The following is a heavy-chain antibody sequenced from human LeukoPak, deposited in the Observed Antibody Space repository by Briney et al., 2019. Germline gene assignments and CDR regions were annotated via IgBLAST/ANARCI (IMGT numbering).Heavy chain of an antibody. V-gene: IGHV4-39*07. J-gene: IGHJ2*01. CDR3: ASSNDILTGSYWYFDL. Sequence: SETLSLTCTVSGGSISSSSYYWGWIRRPPGKGLEWIGSIYYSGSTYYNPSLKSRVTISVDTSKNQFSLKLSSVTAADTAVYYCASSNDILTGSYWYFDLWGRGTLVTVSS. CDR1: GGSISSSSYY. CDR2: IYYSGST. D-gene: IGHD3-9*01.